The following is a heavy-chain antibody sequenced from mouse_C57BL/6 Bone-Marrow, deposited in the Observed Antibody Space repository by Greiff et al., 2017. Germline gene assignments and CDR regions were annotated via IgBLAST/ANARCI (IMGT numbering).Heavy chain of an antibody. Sequence: QVQLQQPGAELVKPGASVKLSCKASGYTFTSYWMQWVKQRPGQGLEWIGEIVPSDSYTNYNQKFKGKATLTVDTSSSTAYMQLSSLTSEDSAVYYCAREIVSYDVYYVYYFDFWGQGTTLTVSA. CDR1: GYTFTSYW. V-gene: IGHV1-50*01. CDR3: AREIVSYDVYYVYYFDF. J-gene: IGHJ2*01. D-gene: IGHD2-3*01. CDR2: IVPSDSYT.